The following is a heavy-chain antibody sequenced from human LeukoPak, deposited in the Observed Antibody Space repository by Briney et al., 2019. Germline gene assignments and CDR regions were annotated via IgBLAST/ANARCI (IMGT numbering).Heavy chain of an antibody. D-gene: IGHD3-22*01. J-gene: IGHJ4*02. CDR2: IWYDGSNK. CDR1: GFTFSDYG. CDR3: ARGVDYYENSGTIDY. Sequence: GKYLRLSCTASGFTFSDYGMHWVRQPPGKGLEWLAIIWYDGSNKTYEDSVKGRFTISRDNSKNTLYLQMNSLRAEDTAVYYCARGVDYYENSGTIDYWGQGTLVTVSS. V-gene: IGHV3-33*01.